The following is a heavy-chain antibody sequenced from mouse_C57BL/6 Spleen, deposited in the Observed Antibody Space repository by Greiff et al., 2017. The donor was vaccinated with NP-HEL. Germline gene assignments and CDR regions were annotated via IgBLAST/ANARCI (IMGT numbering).Heavy chain of an antibody. CDR3: AKSLYYYGSSYPFWYFDV. D-gene: IGHD1-1*01. V-gene: IGHV1-64*01. CDR2: IHPNSGST. Sequence: VQLQQPGAELVKPGASVKLSCKASGYTFTSYWMHWVKQRPGQGLEWIGMIHPNSGSTNYNEKFKSKATLTVDKSSSTAYMQLSSLTSEDSAVYYCAKSLYYYGSSYPFWYFDVWGTGTTVTVSS. CDR1: GYTFTSYW. J-gene: IGHJ1*03.